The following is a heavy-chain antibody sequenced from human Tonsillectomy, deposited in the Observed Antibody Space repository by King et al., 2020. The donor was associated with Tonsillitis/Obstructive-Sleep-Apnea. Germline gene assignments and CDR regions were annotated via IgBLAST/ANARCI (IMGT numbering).Heavy chain of an antibody. Sequence: VQLVESGGGVVQPGRSLRLSCAASGFTFSSHAIHWVRQGPGKGLEWVAIISYDGDNKYYADPVKGRFTISRDNSKNTLYLQMNSLRAEDTAVYYCAREGIYDSSGYADAFDIWGQGTMVTVSS. J-gene: IGHJ3*02. CDR2: ISYDGDNK. V-gene: IGHV3-30*04. CDR1: GFTFSSHA. D-gene: IGHD3-22*01. CDR3: AREGIYDSSGYADAFDI.